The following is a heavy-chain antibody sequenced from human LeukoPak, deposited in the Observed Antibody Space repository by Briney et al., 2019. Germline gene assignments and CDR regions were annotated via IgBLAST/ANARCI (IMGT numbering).Heavy chain of an antibody. CDR2: IRYDGSNK. Sequence: GGSLRLSCAASGFTFSSYGMHWVRQAPGKGLEWVAFIRYDGSNKYYADSVKGRFTISRDNSKNTLYLQMNSLRAEDTAVYYCAKERKRLLWFGESFDYWGQGTLVTVSS. D-gene: IGHD3-10*01. J-gene: IGHJ4*02. V-gene: IGHV3-30*02. CDR3: AKERKRLLWFGESFDY. CDR1: GFTFSSYG.